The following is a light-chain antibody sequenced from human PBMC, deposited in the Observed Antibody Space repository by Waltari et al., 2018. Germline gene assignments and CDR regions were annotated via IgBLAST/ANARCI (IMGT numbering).Light chain of an antibody. CDR3: QQYSTYPYT. Sequence: DIQLTQSPSTLSASVGDRVTITCRASRPINYWVVWYQQKPGKAPRLLIYKASSLQSGVPSRFSGSGYGTEFTLTSSSLQPDDFATYYCQQYSTYPYTFGQGTKVDIK. CDR1: RPINYW. J-gene: IGKJ2*01. CDR2: KAS. V-gene: IGKV1-5*03.